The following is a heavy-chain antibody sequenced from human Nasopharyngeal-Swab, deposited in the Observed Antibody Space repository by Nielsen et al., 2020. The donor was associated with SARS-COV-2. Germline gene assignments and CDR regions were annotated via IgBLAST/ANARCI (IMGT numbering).Heavy chain of an antibody. Sequence: GESLKISCAASGFTFSNYNMNWVRQAPGKGLEWVSYITSTSSTIYCADSVKGRFTISRDNAKNSLSLQINSLRAEDTAMYYCVSSYYGSAYWGQGTLVTVSS. D-gene: IGHD3-10*01. CDR2: ITSTSSTI. CDR3: VSSYYGSAY. V-gene: IGHV3-48*04. CDR1: GFTFSNYN. J-gene: IGHJ4*02.